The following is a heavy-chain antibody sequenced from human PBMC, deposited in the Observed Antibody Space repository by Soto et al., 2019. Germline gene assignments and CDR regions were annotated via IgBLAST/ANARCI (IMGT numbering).Heavy chain of an antibody. V-gene: IGHV4-34*01. CDR3: ARGNRNPRYCTNGVCARGYYFDY. Sequence: SETLSLTCAVYGGSFSGYDWSWIRQPPGKGLEWIGEINHSGSTNYNPSLKSRVTISVDTSKNQFSLKLSSVTAADTAVYYCARGNRNPRYCTNGVCARGYYFDYWGQGTLVTVSS. CDR2: INHSGST. CDR1: GGSFSGYD. D-gene: IGHD2-8*01. J-gene: IGHJ4*02.